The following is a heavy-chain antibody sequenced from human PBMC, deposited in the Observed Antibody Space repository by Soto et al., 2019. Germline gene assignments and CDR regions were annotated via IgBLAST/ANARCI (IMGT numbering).Heavy chain of an antibody. CDR2: ISSSSSYI. CDR3: ARDRATILGRPAAFDI. Sequence: GGSLRLSCAASGFTFSSYSMNWVRQAPGKGLEWVSSISSSSSYIYYADSVKGRFTISRDNAKNSLYLQMNSLRAEDTAVYYCARDRATILGRPAAFDIWGQGTMVTVSS. J-gene: IGHJ3*02. D-gene: IGHD5-12*01. CDR1: GFTFSSYS. V-gene: IGHV3-21*01.